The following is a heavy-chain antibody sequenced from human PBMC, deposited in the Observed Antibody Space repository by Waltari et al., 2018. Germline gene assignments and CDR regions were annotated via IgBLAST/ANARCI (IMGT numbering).Heavy chain of an antibody. CDR3: AKGYCSGGSCYIDY. Sequence: EVQLVESGGGLVQPGGSLRLSCAASGFTFSSYSMNWVRQAPGKGLEWVSYISSSSSTIYYADSVKGRFTISRDNAKNSLYLQMNSLRAEDTAVYYCAKGYCSGGSCYIDYWGQGTLVTVSS. V-gene: IGHV3-48*04. D-gene: IGHD2-15*01. CDR2: ISSSSSTI. J-gene: IGHJ4*02. CDR1: GFTFSSYS.